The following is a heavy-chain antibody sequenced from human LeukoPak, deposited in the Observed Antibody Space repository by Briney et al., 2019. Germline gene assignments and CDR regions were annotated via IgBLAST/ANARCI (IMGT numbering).Heavy chain of an antibody. D-gene: IGHD5-18*01. CDR1: GFTFDDYG. CDR3: AKMWDSYGYFDY. CDR2: INWNGGST. J-gene: IGHJ4*02. Sequence: PGGSLRLSCAASGFTFDDYGMSWVRQAPGKGLEWVSGINWNGGSTGYADSVKGRFTISRDNSKNTLYLQMNSLRAEDTAVYYCAKMWDSYGYFDYWGQGTLVTVSS. V-gene: IGHV3-20*04.